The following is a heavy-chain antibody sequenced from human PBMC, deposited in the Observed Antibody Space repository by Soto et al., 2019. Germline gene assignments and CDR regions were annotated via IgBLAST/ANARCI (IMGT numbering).Heavy chain of an antibody. Sequence: EVQLVESGGGLVQPGGSLKLSCAASGFTFSGSAMHWVRQASGKGLEWVGRIRSKPNNYATAYGASVTGRFTISRDDSKNTAYLQMNRLNTEDTAVYYCSRQASDFWSGKPQYYMDVWGKGTTVTVSS. D-gene: IGHD3-3*01. CDR2: IRSKPNNYAT. CDR3: SRQASDFWSGKPQYYMDV. J-gene: IGHJ6*03. CDR1: GFTFSGSA. V-gene: IGHV3-73*01.